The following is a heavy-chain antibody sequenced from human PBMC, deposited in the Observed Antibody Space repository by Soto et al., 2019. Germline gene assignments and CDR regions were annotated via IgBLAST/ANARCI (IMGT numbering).Heavy chain of an antibody. CDR1: GGSFSGYY. CDR3: ARGGWTYYYGSGSPEGV. J-gene: IGHJ6*04. Sequence: SETLSLTCAAYGGSFSGYYWSWIRQPPGKGLEWIGEINHSGSTNYNPSLKSRVTISVDTSKNQFSLKLSSVTAADTAVYYCARGGWTYYYGSGSPEGVWGKGTTVTVSS. V-gene: IGHV4-34*01. D-gene: IGHD3-10*01. CDR2: INHSGST.